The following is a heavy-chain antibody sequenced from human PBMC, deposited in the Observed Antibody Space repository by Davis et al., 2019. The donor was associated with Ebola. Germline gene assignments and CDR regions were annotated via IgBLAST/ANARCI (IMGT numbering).Heavy chain of an antibody. Sequence: MPSETLSLTCTVSGGSISSSSYYWGWIRQPPGKGLEWIGEIYHSGSTNYNPSLKSRVTISVDKSKNQFSLKLSSVTAADTAVYYCARAHRTVAAGWGQGTLVTVSS. CDR1: GGSISSSSYY. V-gene: IGHV4-39*07. D-gene: IGHD6-19*01. J-gene: IGHJ4*02. CDR2: IYHSGST. CDR3: ARAHRTVAAG.